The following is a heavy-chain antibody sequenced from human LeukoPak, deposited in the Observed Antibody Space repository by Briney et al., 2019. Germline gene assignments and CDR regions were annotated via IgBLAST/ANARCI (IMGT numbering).Heavy chain of an antibody. J-gene: IGHJ4*02. D-gene: IGHD3-22*01. CDR2: ISSSSTFK. CDR1: AFPFSTYT. V-gene: IGHV3-21*06. CDR3: ARDSSIGYDRVNFDY. Sequence: GGSLRLSCAASAFPFSTYTMHWVRQAPGKGLEWVSSISSSSTFKHYADSLKGRFTISRDNARNSLFLQMNSLRAEDTAVYYCARDSSIGYDRVNFDYWGQGTLVTVSS.